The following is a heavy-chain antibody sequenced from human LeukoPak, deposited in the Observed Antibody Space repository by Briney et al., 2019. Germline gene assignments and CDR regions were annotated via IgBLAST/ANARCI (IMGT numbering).Heavy chain of an antibody. CDR3: ARGIFKDIVATMGYYYMDV. CDR2: INPNSGGT. V-gene: IGHV1-2*02. D-gene: IGHD5-12*01. CDR1: GYTFTGYY. Sequence: ASVTVSCKASGYTFTGYYMHWVRQAPGQGLEWMGWINPNSGGTNYAQKFQGRVTMTRDTSISTAYMELSRLRSDDTAVYYCARGIFKDIVATMGYYYMDVWGKGTTVTVSS. J-gene: IGHJ6*03.